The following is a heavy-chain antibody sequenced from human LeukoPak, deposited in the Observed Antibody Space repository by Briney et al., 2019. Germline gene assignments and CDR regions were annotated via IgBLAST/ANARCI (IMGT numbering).Heavy chain of an antibody. CDR3: AREPDSSGWYYYDYYYGMDV. D-gene: IGHD6-19*01. Sequence: ASVKVSCKASGGTFSSYAISWVRQAPGQGLEWMGGIIPIFGTANYAQKFQGRVTITADESTSTAYMELSSLRSGDTAVYYCAREPDSSGWYYYDYYYGMDVWGQGTTVTVSS. V-gene: IGHV1-69*13. CDR1: GGTFSSYA. J-gene: IGHJ6*02. CDR2: IIPIFGTA.